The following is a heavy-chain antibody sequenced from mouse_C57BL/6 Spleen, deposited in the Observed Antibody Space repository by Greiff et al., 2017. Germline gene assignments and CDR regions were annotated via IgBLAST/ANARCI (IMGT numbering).Heavy chain of an antibody. V-gene: IGHV1-42*01. CDR3: SRLGDGYYVDYFDY. J-gene: IGHJ2*01. D-gene: IGHD2-3*01. CDR2: INPSTGGT. CDR1: GYSFTGYY. Sequence: VQLQQSGPELVKPGASVKISCKASGYSFTGYYMNWVKQSPEKSLEWIGEINPSTGGTTYNQKFKAKATLTVDKSSSTAYMQLKSLTSDDSAVYYCSRLGDGYYVDYFDYWGQGTTLTVSS.